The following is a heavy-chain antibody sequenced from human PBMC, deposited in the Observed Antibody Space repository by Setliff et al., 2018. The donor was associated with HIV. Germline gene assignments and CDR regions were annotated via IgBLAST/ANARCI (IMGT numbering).Heavy chain of an antibody. CDR2: ISSSSSYI. J-gene: IGHJ3*02. CDR3: VKDGDHRNGDYDAFDI. CDR1: GFTFSSYS. D-gene: IGHD4-17*01. Sequence: GGSLRLSCAASGFTFSSYSMNWVRQAPGKGLEWVSSISSSSSYIYYADSVKGRFTISRDNSKSTVDLQMTSLTAEDTAVYYCVKDGDHRNGDYDAFDIWGQGTMVTVSS. V-gene: IGHV3-21*01.